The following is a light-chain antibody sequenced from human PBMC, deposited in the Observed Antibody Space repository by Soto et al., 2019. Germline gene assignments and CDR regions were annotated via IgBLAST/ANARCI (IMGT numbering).Light chain of an antibody. J-gene: IGKJ4*01. CDR3: HQYKDWPPLT. CDR1: QSVSVY. V-gene: IGKV3-15*01. CDR2: GAS. Sequence: EIILTQSPGTLSVSPGETVTLVCRASQSVSVYLAWYQQKSGQPPRLLIHGASDRATGVPARFSGSGSGTEFTLRIRSLQSEDFGTYYCHQYKDWPPLTFGGGTRVDI.